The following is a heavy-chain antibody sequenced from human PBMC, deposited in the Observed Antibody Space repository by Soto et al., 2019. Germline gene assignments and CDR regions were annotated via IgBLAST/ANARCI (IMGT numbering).Heavy chain of an antibody. J-gene: IGHJ6*02. CDR2: IDPSDSYT. Sequence: PGESLKISCKGCGYSFTSYWINRVRQMPGKGLGWMGRIDPSDSYTNYSPSFQGHVTISADKSISTAYLQWSTLKASDTAMYYCASHTSRRSGYYFYYGMDVWGQGTTVTVSS. V-gene: IGHV5-10-1*01. CDR3: ASHTSRRSGYYFYYGMDV. D-gene: IGHD2-2*01. CDR1: GYSFTSYW.